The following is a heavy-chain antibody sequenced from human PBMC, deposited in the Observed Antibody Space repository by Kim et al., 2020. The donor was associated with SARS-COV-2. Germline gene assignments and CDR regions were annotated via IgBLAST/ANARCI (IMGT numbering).Heavy chain of an antibody. D-gene: IGHD2-15*01. CDR2: ISYDGSNK. Sequence: GGSLRLSCAASGFTFSSYAMHWVRQAPGKGLEWVAVISYDGSNKYYADSVKGRFTISRDNSKNTLYLQMNSLRAEDTAVYYCARDAPGSGDIWGQGTMVT. CDR1: GFTFSSYA. CDR3: ARDAPGSGDI. V-gene: IGHV3-30*04. J-gene: IGHJ3*02.